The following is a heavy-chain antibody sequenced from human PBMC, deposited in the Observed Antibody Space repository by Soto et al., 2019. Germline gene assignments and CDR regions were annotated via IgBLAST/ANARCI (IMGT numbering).Heavy chain of an antibody. V-gene: IGHV3-30*18. J-gene: IGHJ3*02. Sequence: QVQLVDSGGGVVQPGRSLRLSCAASGFTFSSYGMQWVRQAPGKGLEWVAVISYDGSNKYYADSVKGRLTISRDNSKNTLYLQMNSLRGEDTAVYYCAKDNGSGCDWLRVGDASDIWGQGTMVTVSS. D-gene: IGHD5-12*01. CDR2: ISYDGSNK. CDR1: GFTFSSYG. CDR3: AKDNGSGCDWLRVGDASDI.